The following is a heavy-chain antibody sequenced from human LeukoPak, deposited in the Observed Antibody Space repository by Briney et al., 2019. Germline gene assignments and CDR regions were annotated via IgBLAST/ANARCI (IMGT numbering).Heavy chain of an antibody. CDR3: AKDQEVFGHRYYYYGMGV. V-gene: IGHV3-23*01. CDR1: GFTFSSYA. Sequence: GGSLRLSCAASGFTFSSYAMSWVRQAPGKGLEWVSAISGSGGSTYYADSVKGRFTISRDNSKNTLYLQMNSLRAEDTAVYYCAKDQEVFGHRYYYYGMGVWGQGTTVTVSS. CDR2: ISGSGGST. J-gene: IGHJ6*02. D-gene: IGHD3-10*01.